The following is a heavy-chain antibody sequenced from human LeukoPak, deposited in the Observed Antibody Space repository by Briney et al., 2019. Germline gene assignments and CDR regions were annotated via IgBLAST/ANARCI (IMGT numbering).Heavy chain of an antibody. V-gene: IGHV4-34*01. CDR2: INHSGST. J-gene: IGHJ4*02. Sequence: SETLSLTCAIYGGSFSGYYWSWIRQPPGKGLEWIGEINHSGSTNYNPSFKSRVTISVDTSKNQFSLKLSSVTAADTAVYYCARLPTYYYDSSGYSDYWGQGTLVTVSS. D-gene: IGHD3-22*01. CDR3: ARLPTYYYDSSGYSDY. CDR1: GGSFSGYY.